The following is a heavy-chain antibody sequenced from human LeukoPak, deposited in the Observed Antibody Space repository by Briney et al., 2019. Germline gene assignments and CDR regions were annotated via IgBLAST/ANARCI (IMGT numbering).Heavy chain of an antibody. D-gene: IGHD1-26*01. J-gene: IGHJ5*02. V-gene: IGHV3-74*01. CDR3: ARDIYIRRDSWSDVRSFDT. Sequence: GGSLRLSCAASGFNFYDYSMHWVRHAPGKGLVWVSRINSDGSSTIYADSVKGRFTISRDNARNTVYRQRNSLRAEDTAVYYCARDIYIRRDSWSDVRSFDTWGQGTLVTVSS. CDR2: INSDGSST. CDR1: GFNFYDYS.